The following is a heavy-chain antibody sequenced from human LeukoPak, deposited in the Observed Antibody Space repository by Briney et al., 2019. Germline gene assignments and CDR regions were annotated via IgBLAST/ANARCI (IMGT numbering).Heavy chain of an antibody. V-gene: IGHV1-69*05. CDR1: GGTFNNSA. Sequence: SVKVSCKTSGGTFNNSAISWVRQAPGQGLEWLGGIMPLFGTAGYAQKFQGRVTITKDEPTRTVYLELTSLTSDDTAVYYCARDVHGDYGSGWFDPWGQGTLVSVSS. J-gene: IGHJ5*02. CDR2: IMPLFGTA. CDR3: ARDVHGDYGSGWFDP. D-gene: IGHD4-17*01.